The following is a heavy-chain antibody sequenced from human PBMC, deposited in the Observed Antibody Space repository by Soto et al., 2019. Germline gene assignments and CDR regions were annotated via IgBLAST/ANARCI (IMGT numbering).Heavy chain of an antibody. V-gene: IGHV3-74*01. CDR3: AGTTSLQWYYMDV. Sequence: GGSLRLSCAASGFTFSSYWMHWVRQAPGKGLVWVSRINSDGSSTSYADSVKGRFTISRDNAKNTLYLQMNSLRAEDTAVYYCAGTTSLQWYYMDVWDKGTTVTV. CDR2: INSDGSST. D-gene: IGHD1-7*01. J-gene: IGHJ6*03. CDR1: GFTFSSYW.